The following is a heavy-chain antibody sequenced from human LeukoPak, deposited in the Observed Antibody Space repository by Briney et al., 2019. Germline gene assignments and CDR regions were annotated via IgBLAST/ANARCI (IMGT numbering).Heavy chain of an antibody. CDR3: ASLSGYETA. Sequence: GSLRLSCAASGFTFSSYSMNWVRQAPGKGLEWVAVISYDGSNKYYADSVKGRFTISRDNSKNTLYLQMNSLRAEDTAVYYCASLSGYETAWGQGTLVTVSS. J-gene: IGHJ5*02. V-gene: IGHV3-30*03. CDR1: GFTFSSYS. D-gene: IGHD5-12*01. CDR2: ISYDGSNK.